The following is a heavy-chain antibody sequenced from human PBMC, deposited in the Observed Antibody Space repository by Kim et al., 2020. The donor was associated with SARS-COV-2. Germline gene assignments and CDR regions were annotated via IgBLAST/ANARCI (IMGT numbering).Heavy chain of an antibody. Sequence: QRCQGRVTITADESTSTAYMELSSLRSEDTAVYYCARDQSSGWLGYYFDYWGQGTLVTVSS. J-gene: IGHJ4*02. V-gene: IGHV1-69*01. D-gene: IGHD6-19*01. CDR3: ARDQSSGWLGYYFDY.